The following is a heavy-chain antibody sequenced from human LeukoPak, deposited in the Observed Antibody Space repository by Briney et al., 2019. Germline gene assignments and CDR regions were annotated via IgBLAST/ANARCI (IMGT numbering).Heavy chain of an antibody. CDR2: ISSSSRTI. J-gene: IGHJ6*03. CDR1: GFTFSSYS. Sequence: GGSLRLSCAASGFTFSSYSINWVRQAPGKGLEWVSYISSSSRTIWYADSVKGRFTISRDNAKKSLYLQMNSLRAEDTAVYYCARDQRDYHYYYMDVWGKGTTVTVSS. CDR3: ARDQRDYHYYYMDV. V-gene: IGHV3-48*04.